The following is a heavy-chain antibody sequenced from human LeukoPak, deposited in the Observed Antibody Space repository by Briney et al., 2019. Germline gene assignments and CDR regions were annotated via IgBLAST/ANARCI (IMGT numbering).Heavy chain of an antibody. D-gene: IGHD6-13*01. CDR2: ISGSGGIT. J-gene: IGHJ4*02. CDR3: AKSSPRSSSWFRALFDY. V-gene: IGHV3-23*01. CDR1: GFTFSSYA. Sequence: GGSLRLSCAAPGFTFSSYAMSWGRQAPGKVLDWLSAISGSGGITYHADSVKGRFTISRDNSKNTLYLQMSSLRADDTAIYYCAKSSPRSSSWFRALFDYWGQGTLVTVSS.